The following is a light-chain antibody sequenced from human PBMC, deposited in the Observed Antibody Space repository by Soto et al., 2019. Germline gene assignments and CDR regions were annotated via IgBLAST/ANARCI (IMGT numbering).Light chain of an antibody. V-gene: IGKV3-20*01. CDR1: QSVSSSY. J-gene: IGKJ4*01. Sequence: EIVLTQSPGILSLSPGERATLSCRASQSVSSSYLAWYQQKPGQAPRLLIYGASSRATGIADRFSGRGSGTDFTRTISRLEPENFGVHYCQQYGSSPLTFGVGTKVQIQ. CDR2: GAS. CDR3: QQYGSSPLT.